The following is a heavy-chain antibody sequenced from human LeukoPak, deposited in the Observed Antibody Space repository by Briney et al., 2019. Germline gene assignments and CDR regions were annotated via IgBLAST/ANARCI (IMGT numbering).Heavy chain of an antibody. CDR2: IYYSGST. Sequence: PSETLSLTCTVSGDSISSYYWSWIRQPSGKGLEWIGSIYYSGSTNYNPSLKSRVTISKGTSKNQFSLKLSSVTAADTAVYYCARDRYSGYDGYYYMDVWGKGTTVTVSS. J-gene: IGHJ6*03. D-gene: IGHD5-12*01. CDR3: ARDRYSGYDGYYYMDV. V-gene: IGHV4-59*01. CDR1: GDSISSYY.